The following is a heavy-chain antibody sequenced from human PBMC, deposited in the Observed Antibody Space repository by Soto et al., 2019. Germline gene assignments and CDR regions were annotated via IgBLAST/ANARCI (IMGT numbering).Heavy chain of an antibody. J-gene: IGHJ4*02. CDR3: AKVSSSWYAGFFDL. CDR1: GFTFSSHA. Sequence: SFNASGFTFSSHAMTLVRQAPGKGLEWVSGLSDSGGSIYYADSVKGRFTISRDNSMNTLYLQMKTLRAEDTAVYYCAKVSSSWYAGFFDLWGQGTLVTVS. V-gene: IGHV3-23*01. D-gene: IGHD6-13*01. CDR2: LSDSGGSI.